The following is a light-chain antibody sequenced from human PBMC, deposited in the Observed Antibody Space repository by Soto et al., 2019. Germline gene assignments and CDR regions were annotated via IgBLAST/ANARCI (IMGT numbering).Light chain of an antibody. Sequence: EIVMTQSPATLSVSLGERATLSCRASQSVRSNLAWYQQKPGQAPRLLISGASTRATGIPARFSGSGSGTEFTLTISSLQSEDFAVYYCQQYNNWLTFGGGTKVEIK. V-gene: IGKV3D-15*01. CDR1: QSVRSN. CDR2: GAS. CDR3: QQYNNWLT. J-gene: IGKJ4*01.